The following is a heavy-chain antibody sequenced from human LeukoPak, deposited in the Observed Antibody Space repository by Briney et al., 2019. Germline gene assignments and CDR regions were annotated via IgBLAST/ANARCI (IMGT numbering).Heavy chain of an antibody. CDR2: ITPIFGTA. V-gene: IGHV1-69*13. CDR1: GGTFSNYA. J-gene: IGHJ4*02. Sequence: ASVKVSCKASGGTFSNYAINWVRQAPGQGLEWMGGITPIFGTANYVQKFQGRVTITADEFTKTAYMELSRLRSEDTAIYYCARASSDDTAMATPFAYWGQGTLVTVSS. D-gene: IGHD5-18*01. CDR3: ARASSDDTAMATPFAY.